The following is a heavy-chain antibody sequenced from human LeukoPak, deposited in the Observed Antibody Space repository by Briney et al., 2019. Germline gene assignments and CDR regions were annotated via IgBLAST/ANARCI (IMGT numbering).Heavy chain of an antibody. CDR1: GGSFSGYY. J-gene: IGHJ3*02. V-gene: IGHV4-34*01. CDR2: INHSGST. D-gene: IGHD3-10*01. Sequence: TSETLSLTCAVYGGSFSGYYWSWIRQPPGKGLEWIGEINHSGSTNYNPSLKSRVTISVDTSKNQFSLKVSSMTAADTAVYYCARQSESGTGNAFDIWGQGTMVTVSS. CDR3: ARQSESGTGNAFDI.